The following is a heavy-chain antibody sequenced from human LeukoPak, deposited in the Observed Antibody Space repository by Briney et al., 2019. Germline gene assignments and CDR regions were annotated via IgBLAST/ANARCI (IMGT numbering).Heavy chain of an antibody. D-gene: IGHD2-21*02. CDR2: ISYDGSNK. V-gene: IGHV3-30*18. Sequence: GGSLRLSCAASGFTFSSYGMHWVRQAPGKGLEWVAVISYDGSNKYYADSVKGRFTISRDNSKNTLYLQMNSLGAEDTAVYYCAKERWVWTATFDYWGQGTLVTVSS. CDR3: AKERWVWTATFDY. CDR1: GFTFSSYG. J-gene: IGHJ4*02.